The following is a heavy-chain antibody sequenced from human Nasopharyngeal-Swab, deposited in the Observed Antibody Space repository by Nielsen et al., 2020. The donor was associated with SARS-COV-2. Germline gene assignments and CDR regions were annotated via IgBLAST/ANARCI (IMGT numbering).Heavy chain of an antibody. J-gene: IGHJ4*02. CDR3: ARGDANCGGDCYDS. CDR1: GFTFSSYA. D-gene: IGHD2-21*01. CDR2: ISSSGGST. Sequence: GGSLRLSCAASGFTFSSYAMHWVRQAPGKGLEYVSVISSSGGSTYYANSVKGRFTISRDNSKNTLYLQMDSLRAEDMAVYYCARGDANCGGDCYDSWGQGTLVTVSS. V-gene: IGHV3-64*01.